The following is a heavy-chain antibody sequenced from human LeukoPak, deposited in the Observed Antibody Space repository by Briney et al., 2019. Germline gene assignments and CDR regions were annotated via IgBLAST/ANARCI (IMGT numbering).Heavy chain of an antibody. D-gene: IGHD6-19*01. CDR2: IRGSGANT. CDR1: GFTFSSDA. J-gene: IGHJ4*02. CDR3: AKCRPDSNGCADH. V-gene: IGHV3-23*01. Sequence: GGSLRLSCAPSGFTFSSDAMTWVRQAPGKGLEWVSSIRGSGANTYYADSVKVRFTISRDNSKNTLYLQMNSLRAEDTAVYYCAKCRPDSNGCADHWGQGTLVTVSS.